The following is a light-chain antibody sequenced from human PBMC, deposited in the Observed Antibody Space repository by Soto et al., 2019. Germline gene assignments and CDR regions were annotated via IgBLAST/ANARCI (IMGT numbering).Light chain of an antibody. CDR3: SSYTSSNTLM. CDR1: SSDVGGYNY. CDR2: DVS. J-gene: IGLJ3*02. V-gene: IGLV2-14*01. Sequence: QSALTQPASVSGSAGQSITVSCTGTSSDVGGYNYVSWYQQHPGKAPKLMIYDVSNRPSGVSNPFSGSKSGNTASLTIAGLQAEDQADYYCSSYTSSNTLMFGGGTKLTLL.